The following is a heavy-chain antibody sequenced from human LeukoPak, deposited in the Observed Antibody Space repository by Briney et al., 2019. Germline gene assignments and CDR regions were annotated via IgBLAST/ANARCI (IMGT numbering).Heavy chain of an antibody. D-gene: IGHD5-12*01. CDR2: IYTSGST. Sequence: SETLSLTCTVSGGSISSGSYYWSWIRQPAGKGLEWIGRIYTSGSTNYNPSLKSRVTISVDTSKNQFSLKLSSVTAADTAVYYCAHSGYSPSFDYWGQGTLVTVSS. V-gene: IGHV4-61*02. CDR3: AHSGYSPSFDY. CDR1: GGSISSGSYY. J-gene: IGHJ4*02.